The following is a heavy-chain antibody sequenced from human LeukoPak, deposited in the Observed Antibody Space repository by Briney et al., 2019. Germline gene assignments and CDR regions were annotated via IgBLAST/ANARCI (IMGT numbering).Heavy chain of an antibody. V-gene: IGHV4-34*01. D-gene: IGHD3-3*01. CDR1: GGSFSGYY. J-gene: IGHJ5*02. CDR3: ARLRITIFGVVSPTNSRVVWFDP. Sequence: IPSETLSLTCAVYGGSFSGYYWSWIRQPPGKGLEWIGEINHSGSTNYNPSLKSRVTISVDTSKNQFSLKLSSVTAADTAVYYCARLRITIFGVVSPTNSRVVWFDPWGQGTLVTVSS. CDR2: INHSGST.